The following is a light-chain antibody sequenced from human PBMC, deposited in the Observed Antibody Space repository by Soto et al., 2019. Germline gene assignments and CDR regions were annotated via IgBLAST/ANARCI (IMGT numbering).Light chain of an antibody. Sequence: QSVLTQPPSVSGAPGQMVTISCSGSSSNIGAGYDVSWYQQLPGTAPKLLIYVHNNRPSGLPDRFSGPKSGTPATQSITRLKAEDEADYYCQSSDNRLSSVIFGGGT. V-gene: IGLV1-40*01. CDR1: SSNIGAGYD. CDR2: VHN. CDR3: QSSDNRLSSVI. J-gene: IGLJ2*01.